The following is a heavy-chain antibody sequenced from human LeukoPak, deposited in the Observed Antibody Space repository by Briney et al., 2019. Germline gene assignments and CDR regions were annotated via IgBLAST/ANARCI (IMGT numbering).Heavy chain of an antibody. J-gene: IGHJ4*02. V-gene: IGHV3-21*01. CDR3: ARVGMATIDY. Sequence: KSGGSLRLSCAASGFTFSSYSMNWVRKAPGKGLEWVSSISSSSSYIYYADSVKGRFTISRDNAKNSLYLQMNSLRAEDTAVYYCARVGMATIDYWGQGTLVTVSS. CDR1: GFTFSSYS. D-gene: IGHD5-24*01. CDR2: ISSSSSYI.